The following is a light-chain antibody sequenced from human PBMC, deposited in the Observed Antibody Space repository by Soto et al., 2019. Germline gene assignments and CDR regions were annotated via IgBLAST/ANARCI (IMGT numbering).Light chain of an antibody. CDR3: QSYDYSLSGNVV. V-gene: IGLV1-40*01. CDR2: GNT. Sequence: QSVLTQPPSVSGAPGQRVTISCTGSSSNIGAGYDVHWYQQLPGTAPKLLIYGNTNRPSGVPDRFSGSKSGTSASLAITGLQAEDEADYYCQSYDYSLSGNVVFGGGTKVTVL. J-gene: IGLJ2*01. CDR1: SSNIGAGYD.